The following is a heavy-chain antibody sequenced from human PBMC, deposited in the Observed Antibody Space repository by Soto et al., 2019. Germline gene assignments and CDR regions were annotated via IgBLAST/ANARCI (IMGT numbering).Heavy chain of an antibody. D-gene: IGHD3-22*01. Sequence: GASVKVSCKASGGTFSSYAISWVRQAPGQGLEWMGGIIPIFGTANYAQKFQGRVTITADESTSTAYMELSSLRSEDTAVYYCAFFYYESSGYYPNWFAPWGKGTLVTVSS. V-gene: IGHV1-69*13. CDR1: GGTFSSYA. CDR3: AFFYYESSGYYPNWFAP. J-gene: IGHJ5*02. CDR2: IIPIFGTA.